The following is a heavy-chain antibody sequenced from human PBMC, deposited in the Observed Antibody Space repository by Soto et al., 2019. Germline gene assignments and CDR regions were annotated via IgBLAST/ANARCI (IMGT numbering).Heavy chain of an antibody. CDR3: ARRNSSWFYYFDY. CDR2: IYYSGST. CDR1: GGSISSSSYY. J-gene: IGHJ4*02. V-gene: IGHV4-39*01. Sequence: QLQLQESGPGLVKPSETLSLTCTVSGGSISSSSYYWGWIRQPPGKGLEWIGSIYYSGSTYYNPSLKSRVTISVDTSKNQFSLKLSSVTAADTAVYYCARRNSSWFYYFDYWGQGTLVTVSS. D-gene: IGHD6-13*01.